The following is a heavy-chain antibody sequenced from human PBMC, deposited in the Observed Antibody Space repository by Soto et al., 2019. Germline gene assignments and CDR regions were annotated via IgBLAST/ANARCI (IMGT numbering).Heavy chain of an antibody. CDR1: GYNFTTFW. J-gene: IGHJ6*02. V-gene: IGHV5-10-1*01. Sequence: GEYLKISCKASGYNFTTFWISWMRQVHGKGLEWMGRIDPSDSYSNYSPSFQGHITISADKSINTAYLHFSNLKASDTAVYYCARHFPLPTDLQFYYYYYYGVDVWGHGTAVTVSS. CDR2: IDPSDSYS. D-gene: IGHD3-3*02. CDR3: ARHFPLPTDLQFYYYYYYGVDV.